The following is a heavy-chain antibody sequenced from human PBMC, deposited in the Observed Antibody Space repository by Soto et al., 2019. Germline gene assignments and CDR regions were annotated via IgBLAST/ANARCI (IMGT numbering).Heavy chain of an antibody. J-gene: IGHJ6*02. CDR1: GFTFSSYA. D-gene: IGHD3-3*01. V-gene: IGHV3-30-3*01. CDR2: ISYDGSNK. CDR3: ARDYDFWSGPPHYYYYGMDV. Sequence: GGSLRLSCAASGFTFSSYAMHWVRQAPGKGLEWVAVISYDGSNKYYADSVKGRFTISRDNSKNTLYLQMNSLRAEDTAVYYCARDYDFWSGPPHYYYYGMDVWGQGTTVTV.